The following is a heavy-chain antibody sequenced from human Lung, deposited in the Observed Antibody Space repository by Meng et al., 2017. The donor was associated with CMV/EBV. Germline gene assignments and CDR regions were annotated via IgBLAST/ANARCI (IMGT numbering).Heavy chain of an antibody. D-gene: IGHD3-3*01. Sequence: GGSXRLXCAASGFTFSSYGMHWVRQAPGKGLEGVAFIRYDGKNEYYADSVKGRFSISRDDSKNTLYLQMNSLRPEDTAVYYCAKETGPISGGYYYYGIDVWXQGNXVTVSS. CDR2: IRYDGKNE. CDR1: GFTFSSYG. V-gene: IGHV3-30*02. J-gene: IGHJ6*02. CDR3: AKETGPISGGYYYYGIDV.